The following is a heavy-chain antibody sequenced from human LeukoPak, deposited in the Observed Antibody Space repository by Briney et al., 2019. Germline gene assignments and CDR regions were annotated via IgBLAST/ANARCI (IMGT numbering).Heavy chain of an antibody. D-gene: IGHD3-10*01. J-gene: IGHJ6*03. Sequence: GGSLRLSCAASGFIFNTHWMHWVRQGPGKGPVWVSRINRDGSSTTYADSVKGRFTVSRDNAKNTLYLQMHSLRAEDTAVYYCVRDVRGVGGDYYYMDVWGKGTTVTVSS. V-gene: IGHV3-74*01. CDR3: VRDVRGVGGDYYYMDV. CDR1: GFIFNTHW. CDR2: INRDGSST.